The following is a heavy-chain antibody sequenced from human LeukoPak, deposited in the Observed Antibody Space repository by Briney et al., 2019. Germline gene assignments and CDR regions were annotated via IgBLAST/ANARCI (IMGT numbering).Heavy chain of an antibody. J-gene: IGHJ1*01. V-gene: IGHV5-51*01. CDR2: IYPGDSDT. CDR3: ARHRYSSGSEYFQY. CDR1: GYSLTSYW. Sequence: GESLKISCKGSGYSLTSYWIGWVRQMPGKGLEWMGIIYPGDSDTRYSPSSQGQVTMSVDKSISTAYLQWSSLKASDTAMYYCARHRYSSGSEYFQYWGQGTLVTVSS. D-gene: IGHD6-19*01.